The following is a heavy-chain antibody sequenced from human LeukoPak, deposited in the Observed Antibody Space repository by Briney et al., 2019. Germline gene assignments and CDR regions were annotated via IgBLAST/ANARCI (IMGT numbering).Heavy chain of an antibody. Sequence: ASVKVSCKAYGYTFTPYYMYWVRQAPGQGLEWMGIINPSGGSTSYAQKFQGRVTMTRDTSTSTVYMELSSLRSEDTAVYYCARDSGMVRGTADYWGQGTLVTVSS. V-gene: IGHV1-46*01. D-gene: IGHD3-10*01. CDR2: INPSGGST. CDR3: ARDSGMVRGTADY. J-gene: IGHJ4*02. CDR1: GYTFTPYY.